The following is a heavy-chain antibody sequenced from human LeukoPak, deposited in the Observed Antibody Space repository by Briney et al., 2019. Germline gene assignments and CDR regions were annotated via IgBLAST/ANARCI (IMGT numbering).Heavy chain of an antibody. CDR2: ITDSGGTT. J-gene: IGHJ4*02. Sequence: PGGSLRLSCAVSGITLSNYGMSWVRQAPGKGLEWVAGITDSGGTTKYADSVKGRFTIARNNPKNTLYLQMNSLRAEATAVYFCAKRGGVIRIILVCCHKEAYYLESWGQGALVTVSS. CDR1: GITLSNYG. CDR3: AKRGGVIRIILVCCHKEAYYLES. V-gene: IGHV3-23*01. D-gene: IGHD2-8*02.